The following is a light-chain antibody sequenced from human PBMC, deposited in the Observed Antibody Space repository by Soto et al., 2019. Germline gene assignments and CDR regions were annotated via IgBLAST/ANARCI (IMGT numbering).Light chain of an antibody. J-gene: IGKJ3*01. V-gene: IGKV3-20*01. CDR2: ETS. CDR3: QQYGSSPLVT. Sequence: EIVLTQSPGTLSLSPGERATLSCRASQNVHFNYLAWYQQRPGQAPRLLIYETSSRATGIPDRFSGSRSGTDFTLTISGLEPEDCAVYFCQQYGSSPLVTFGPGTRVDIK. CDR1: QNVHFNY.